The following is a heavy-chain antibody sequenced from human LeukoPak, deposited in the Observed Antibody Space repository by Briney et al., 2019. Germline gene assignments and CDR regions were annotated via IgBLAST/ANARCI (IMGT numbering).Heavy chain of an antibody. CDR1: GFTVSSNY. D-gene: IGHD2-2*01. CDR3: LGYCSSTSCPSQYYYYGMGV. J-gene: IGHJ6*02. Sequence: GGSLRLSCAASGFTVSSNYMSWVRQAPGKGLEWVSVIYSGGSTYYADSVKGRFTISRHNSKNTLYLQMNSLRAEDTAVYYCLGYCSSTSCPSQYYYYGMGVWGQGTTVTVSS. V-gene: IGHV3-53*04. CDR2: IYSGGST.